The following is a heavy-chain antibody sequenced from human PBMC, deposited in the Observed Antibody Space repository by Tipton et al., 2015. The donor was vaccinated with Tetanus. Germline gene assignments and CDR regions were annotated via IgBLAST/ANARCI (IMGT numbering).Heavy chain of an antibody. V-gene: IGHV3-30*04. CDR1: GFNFNKYP. CDR2: TSYDGRAA. J-gene: IGHJ3*01. D-gene: IGHD2-21*02. CDR3: ARDKFMVVTAGAFDL. Sequence: QLVQSGGGVVQPGNSLRLSCEASGFNFNKYPMHWVRQAPDKAPEWVAVTSYDGRAAFYTDSVKGRFTFSRDNSKNTAYLQMNSLRTEDTAIYYCARDKFMVVTAGAFDLWGQGTVAIVSS.